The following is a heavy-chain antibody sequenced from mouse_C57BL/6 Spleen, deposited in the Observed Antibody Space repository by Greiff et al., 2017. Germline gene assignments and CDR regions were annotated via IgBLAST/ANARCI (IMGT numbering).Heavy chain of an antibody. J-gene: IGHJ2*01. CDR1: GYTFTDYE. CDR2: IDPETGGT. Sequence: QVQLQQSGAELVRPGASVTLSCKASGYTFTDYEMHWVKQTPVHGLEWIGAIDPETGGTAYNQKFKGKAILTADKSSSTAYMELRSLTSEDSAVYYCTRSAYYDGSSYLDYWGQGTTLTVSS. V-gene: IGHV1-15*01. CDR3: TRSAYYDGSSYLDY. D-gene: IGHD1-1*01.